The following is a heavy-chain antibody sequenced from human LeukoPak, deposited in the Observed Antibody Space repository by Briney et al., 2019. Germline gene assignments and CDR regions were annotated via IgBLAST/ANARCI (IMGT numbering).Heavy chain of an antibody. Sequence: SETLSLTCTVSGGSISSGSYYWSWIRQPAGKGLEWIGRIYTSGSTNYNPPLKSRVTISVDTSKNQFSLKLSSVTAADTAVYYCASTLVVPAATNWFDPWGQGTLVTVSS. D-gene: IGHD2-2*01. CDR3: ASTLVVPAATNWFDP. V-gene: IGHV4-61*02. CDR2: IYTSGST. J-gene: IGHJ5*02. CDR1: GGSISSGSYY.